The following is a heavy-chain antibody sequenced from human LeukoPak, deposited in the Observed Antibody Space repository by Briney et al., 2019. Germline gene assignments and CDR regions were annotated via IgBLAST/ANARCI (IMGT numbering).Heavy chain of an antibody. CDR1: GYTFTSYD. J-gene: IGHJ3*02. CDR2: MNPNSGNT. CDR3: ARGPLRYFDWSSKYDAFDI. D-gene: IGHD3-9*01. Sequence: ASVKVSCKASGYTFTSYDINWVRQATGQGLEWMGWMNPNSGNTGYAQKSQGRVTMTRNTSISTAYMELSSLRSEDTAVYYCARGPLRYFDWSSKYDAFDIWGQGTMVTVSS. V-gene: IGHV1-8*01.